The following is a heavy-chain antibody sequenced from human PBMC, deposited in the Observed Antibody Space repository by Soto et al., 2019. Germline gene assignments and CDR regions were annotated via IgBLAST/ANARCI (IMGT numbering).Heavy chain of an antibody. V-gene: IGHV1-8*01. CDR3: VRGRVMITFGVVIVIDY. D-gene: IGHD3-16*02. CDR1: GYTFTSYD. Sequence: GASVKVSCKASGYTFTSYDINRVRQATGQGLEWMGWINPNTGYTDYAQKFQDRVTMTGNTSITTAYMELSSLRSEDTAVYYCVRGRVMITFGVVIVIDYWGQGSPVTVS. J-gene: IGHJ4*01. CDR2: INPNTGYT.